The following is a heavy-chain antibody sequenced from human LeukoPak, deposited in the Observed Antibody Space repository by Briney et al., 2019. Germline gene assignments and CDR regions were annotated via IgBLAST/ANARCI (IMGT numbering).Heavy chain of an antibody. J-gene: IGHJ4*02. D-gene: IGHD1-26*01. Sequence: GGSLRLSCAASGFTFINAWMSWVRQAPGKALEWVGHIKSKSDGGAADYAAPVKGRFTISRDDSKNSLYLQMNSLKTDDTAVYYCATETSGTYRPFDFWGQGTLVTVSS. V-gene: IGHV3-15*01. CDR3: ATETSGTYRPFDF. CDR2: IKSKSDGGAA. CDR1: GFTFINAW.